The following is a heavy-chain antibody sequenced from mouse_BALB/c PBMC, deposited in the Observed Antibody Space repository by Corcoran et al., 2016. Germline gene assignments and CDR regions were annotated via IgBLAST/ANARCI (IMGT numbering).Heavy chain of an antibody. Sequence: EVQLQQSGAELVKPGASVKLSCTASGFNIKDTYMHWVKQRPEQGLEWIGRIDPANGNTKYDPKFQGKATITADTSSNTAYLQLSSLTSEDTAVYYCAIVTREFDWYFDVWGAGTTVTVSS. J-gene: IGHJ1*01. D-gene: IGHD2-12*01. CDR1: GFNIKDTY. CDR3: AIVTREFDWYFDV. V-gene: IGHV14-3*02. CDR2: IDPANGNT.